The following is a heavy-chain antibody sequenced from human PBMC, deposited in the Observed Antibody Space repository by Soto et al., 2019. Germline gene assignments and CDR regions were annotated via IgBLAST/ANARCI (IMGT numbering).Heavy chain of an antibody. D-gene: IGHD3-22*01. J-gene: IGHJ6*02. V-gene: IGHV1-3*01. CDR2: INAGNGNT. CDR1: GYTFTSYA. Sequence: QVQLVQSGAAVKKPGASVKVSCKASGYTFTSYAMHWVRQAPGQRLEWMGWINAGNGNTKYSQKFQGRVTITRDTSANTAYTELRSLRPEDTAVYYCARENYYDSSGYSLYYYYYGMDVWGQGTTVTVSS. CDR3: ARENYYDSSGYSLYYYYYGMDV.